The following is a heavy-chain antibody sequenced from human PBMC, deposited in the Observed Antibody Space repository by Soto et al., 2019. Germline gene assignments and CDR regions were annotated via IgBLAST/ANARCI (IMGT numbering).Heavy chain of an antibody. CDR3: AHRSAPVRGESLFAP. Sequence: QITLKESGPPLVKPTQTLTLTCTFSGFSLSTSGVGVGWIRQPPGKALEWLALIYWDDDKRYSPSLKSRLTITKDTSKNQVVLTLTNMDPVDTATYYCAHRSAPVRGESLFAPWGQGTLVTVSS. CDR1: GFSLSTSGVG. J-gene: IGHJ5*02. CDR2: IYWDDDK. V-gene: IGHV2-5*02. D-gene: IGHD3-10*01.